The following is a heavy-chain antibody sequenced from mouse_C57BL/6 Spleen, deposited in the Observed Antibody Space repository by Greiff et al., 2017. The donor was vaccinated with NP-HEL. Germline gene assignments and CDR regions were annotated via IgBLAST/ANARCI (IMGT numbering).Heavy chain of an antibody. CDR3: ASYYGSSYYWYLGG. V-gene: IGHV5-4*01. CDR2: ISDGGSYT. J-gene: IGHJ1*03. CDR1: GFTFSSYA. Sequence: EVQLVESGGGLVKPGGSLKLSCAASGFTFSSYAMSWVRQTPEKRLEWVATISDGGSYTYYPDNVKGRFTISRDKAKNNLYLQRSHLKSEDTAMYDCASYYGSSYYWYLGGWGKGTTSTVAS. D-gene: IGHD1-1*01.